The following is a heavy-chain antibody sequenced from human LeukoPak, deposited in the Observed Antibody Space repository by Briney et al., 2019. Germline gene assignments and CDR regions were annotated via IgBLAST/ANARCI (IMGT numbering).Heavy chain of an antibody. Sequence: SETLSLTCAVSGDSVSSAGPSWSWIRQPPGKGLEWIGYIYHSGSPYYNPSLKSRVTISVDTSKNRFSLKLSSVTAADTAVYYCARDRGRGSYDFWSGYSDPDAFDIWGQGTMVTVSS. CDR2: IYHSGSP. CDR3: ARDRGRGSYDFWSGYSDPDAFDI. V-gene: IGHV4-30-2*01. D-gene: IGHD3-3*01. CDR1: GDSVSSAGPS. J-gene: IGHJ3*02.